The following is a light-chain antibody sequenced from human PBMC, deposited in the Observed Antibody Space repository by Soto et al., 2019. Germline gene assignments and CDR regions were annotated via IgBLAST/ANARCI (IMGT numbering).Light chain of an antibody. CDR1: QSISSW. CDR3: QQYNSYSYT. CDR2: KAS. V-gene: IGKV1-5*03. J-gene: IGKJ2*01. Sequence: EIKMTQSPSTLSASVGDRVTIICRSSQSISSWLAWYQQKPGKAPKLLIYKASSLESGFPSRFSGSGSGTEFTLTISSLQPDDFATYYCQQYNSYSYTFGQGTKLEIK.